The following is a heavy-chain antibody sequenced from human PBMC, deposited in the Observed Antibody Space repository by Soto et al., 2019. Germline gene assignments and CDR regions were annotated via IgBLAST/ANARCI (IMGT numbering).Heavy chain of an antibody. D-gene: IGHD2-2*01. CDR3: ARGVRYCSRNGCPNLLDP. Sequence: QITLKESGPTLVKPTQTLTLTCTFSGFSLSTSGVGVGWIRQPPGKALEWLALIYWADDKRYSPSLKTRLTITKATAKKQVVVTMTNRDPVDTATYYCARGVRYCSRNGCPNLLDPWGQGTLVTVSS. V-gene: IGHV2-5*02. J-gene: IGHJ5*02. CDR2: IYWADDK. CDR1: GFSLSTSGVG.